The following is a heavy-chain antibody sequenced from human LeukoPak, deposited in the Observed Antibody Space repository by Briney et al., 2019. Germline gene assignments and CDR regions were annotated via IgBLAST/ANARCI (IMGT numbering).Heavy chain of an antibody. CDR1: GFSLSTSGVA. Sequence: SGPTLVKPTQTLTLTCTFSGFSLSTSGVAVGWLRQPPGKALEWLALIYWNDDKRYSPSLNSRLTITKDTSKNQVVLTMTNMDTVDTATYYCASSPFEIWGQGTMVTVSS. CDR3: ASSPFEI. CDR2: IYWNDDK. J-gene: IGHJ3*02. V-gene: IGHV2-5*01.